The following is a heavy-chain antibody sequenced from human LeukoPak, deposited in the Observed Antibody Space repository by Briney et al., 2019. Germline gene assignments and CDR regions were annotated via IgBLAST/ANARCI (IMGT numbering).Heavy chain of an antibody. D-gene: IGHD3-10*01. V-gene: IGHV3-7*01. CDR1: GFTFSSYW. J-gene: IGHJ4*02. CDR2: IKQDGGEK. CDR3: ARKRVVNYGSDYTLFFDY. Sequence: GGSLRLSCVASGFTFSSYWMSWVRQAPGKGLEWVANIKQDGGEKYYVDSVKGRFIISRDNAKNSLYLQMNSLRAEDTAVYYCARKRVVNYGSDYTLFFDYWGQGTLVTVSS.